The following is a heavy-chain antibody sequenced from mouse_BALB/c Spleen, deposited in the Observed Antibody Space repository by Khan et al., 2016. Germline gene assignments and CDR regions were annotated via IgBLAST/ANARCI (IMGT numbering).Heavy chain of an antibody. Sequence: QVQLKESGPGLVAPSQSLSITCTVSGFSLTSYGVHWVRQPPGKGLEWLGVIWAGGSTNYNSALMSRLSISKDNSKSQVCLKMNSLQTADTARYYCARREDIWGQGTTLTVSS. J-gene: IGHJ2*01. CDR3: ARREDI. D-gene: IGHD1-3*01. CDR2: IWAGGST. CDR1: GFSLTSYG. V-gene: IGHV2-9*02.